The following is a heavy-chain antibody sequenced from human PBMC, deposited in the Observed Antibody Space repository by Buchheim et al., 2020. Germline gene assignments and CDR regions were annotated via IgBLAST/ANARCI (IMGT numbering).Heavy chain of an antibody. V-gene: IGHV4-30-4*01. D-gene: IGHD3-22*01. Sequence: QVQLQESGPGLVKPSQTLSLTCTVSGGSISSGDYYWSWIRQPPGKGLEWIGYIYYSGRTYYNPSLKSRVTISVDTYKNQFSLKLSSVTAADTAVYYCASYDSSGYFPGYYFDYWGQGTL. CDR1: GGSISSGDYY. J-gene: IGHJ4*02. CDR3: ASYDSSGYFPGYYFDY. CDR2: IYYSGRT.